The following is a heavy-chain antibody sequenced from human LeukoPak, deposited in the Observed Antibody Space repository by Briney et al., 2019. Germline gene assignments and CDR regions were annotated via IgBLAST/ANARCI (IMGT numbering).Heavy chain of an antibody. V-gene: IGHV3-30*18. CDR2: ISYDGSNK. J-gene: IGHJ4*02. CDR3: AKDRQQLEPYYFDY. CDR1: GFTFSSYG. Sequence: GGSLRLSCAASGFTFSSYGMHWVRQAPGKGLEWVAVISYDGSNKYYADSVKGRFTISRDNSKNTLYLQMNSLRAEDTAVYYCAKDRQQLEPYYFDYWGQGTLVTVSS. D-gene: IGHD6-13*01.